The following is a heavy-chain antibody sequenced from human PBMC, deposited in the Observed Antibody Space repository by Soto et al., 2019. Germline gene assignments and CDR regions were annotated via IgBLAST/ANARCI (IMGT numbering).Heavy chain of an antibody. V-gene: IGHV4-31*03. CDR3: ARGPRQLGGDYYHGMDV. CDR1: GGSISSGGFY. D-gene: IGHD1-1*01. CDR2: FYDSGST. J-gene: IGHJ6*02. Sequence: QVQLQESGPGLVKPSETLSLTCIVSGGSISSGGFYWSWVRQHPGKGLEWIGFFYDSGSTYYNASLKSRLTISIDRSNNQFSLKLTSVTAADTAVYYCARGPRQLGGDYYHGMDVWGQGTTVTVSS.